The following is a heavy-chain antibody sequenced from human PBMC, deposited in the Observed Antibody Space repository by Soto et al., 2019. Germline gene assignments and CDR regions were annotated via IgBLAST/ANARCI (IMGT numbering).Heavy chain of an antibody. J-gene: IGHJ5*02. D-gene: IGHD2-2*03. CDR2: IYYSGST. V-gene: IGHV4-39*01. CDR3: ARPGYCISTGCPPFDP. Sequence: QLQLQESGPGLVKPSVTLSLTCTVSGGSISSSSYYWGWIRQPPGKGLEWIGSIYYSGSTYYNPSLDTRVSMSVDTSNNQNNLQLIPVTGANADEYYLARPGYCISTGCPPFDPWGQGTLVTVSS. CDR1: GGSISSSSYY.